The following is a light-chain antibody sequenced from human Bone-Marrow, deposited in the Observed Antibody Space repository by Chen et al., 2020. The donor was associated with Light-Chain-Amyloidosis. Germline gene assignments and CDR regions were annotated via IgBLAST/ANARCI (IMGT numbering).Light chain of an antibody. CDR1: DLPTKY. Sequence: SYELTQPPSVSVSPGQTARITCSGDDLPTKYAYWYQQKPGQAPVLVIHRDTERPSGISERFSGSSSGTTATLTISGVQAEDEADYHCQSADSSGTYDVIFGGETKLTVL. J-gene: IGLJ2*01. CDR3: QSADSSGTYDVI. V-gene: IGLV3-25*03. CDR2: RDT.